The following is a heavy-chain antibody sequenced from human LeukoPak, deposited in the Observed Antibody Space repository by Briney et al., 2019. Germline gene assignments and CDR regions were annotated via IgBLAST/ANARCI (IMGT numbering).Heavy chain of an antibody. Sequence: SETLSLTCTASGGSISSYYWSWIRQPPGKGLEWIGYIYYSGSTNYNPSLKSRVTISVDTSKNQFSLKLSSVTAADTAVYYCASVDYQYYFDYWGQGTLVTVSS. V-gene: IGHV4-59*01. D-gene: IGHD4-11*01. CDR1: GGSISSYY. J-gene: IGHJ4*02. CDR2: IYYSGST. CDR3: ASVDYQYYFDY.